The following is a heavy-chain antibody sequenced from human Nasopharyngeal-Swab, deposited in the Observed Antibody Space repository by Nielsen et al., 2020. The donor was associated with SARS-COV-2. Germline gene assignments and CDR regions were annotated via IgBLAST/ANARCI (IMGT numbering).Heavy chain of an antibody. D-gene: IGHD3-22*01. V-gene: IGHV3-21*01. Sequence: GESLSLSCAASGFTFSSYSMNWVRQAPGKGLEWVSSISSSSSYIYYADSVKGRFTISRDNAKNSLYLQMNSLRAEDTAVYYCARGYVWYYDSSCHYWGQGTLVTVSS. J-gene: IGHJ4*02. CDR1: GFTFSSYS. CDR3: ARGYVWYYDSSCHY. CDR2: ISSSSSYI.